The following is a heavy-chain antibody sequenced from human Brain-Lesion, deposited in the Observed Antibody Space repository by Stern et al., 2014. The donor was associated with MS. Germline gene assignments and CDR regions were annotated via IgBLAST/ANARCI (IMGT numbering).Heavy chain of an antibody. J-gene: IGHJ4*02. D-gene: IGHD6-6*01. V-gene: IGHV5-51*01. CDR3: ARRGDSSSSGFDY. CDR1: GYRFTSNW. CDR2: IWPGDSDT. Sequence: EVHLVESGAEVKKPGESLKISCKGSGYRFTSNWIGWVRQMPGQGPERMGIIWPGDSDTRYSPSFQGQVPISADKSISPAYLQWSSLQASDTAMYYCARRGDSSSSGFDYWGQGTLVIVSS.